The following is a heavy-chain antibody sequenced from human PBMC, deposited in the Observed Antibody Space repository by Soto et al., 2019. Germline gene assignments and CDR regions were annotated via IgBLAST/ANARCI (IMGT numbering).Heavy chain of an antibody. J-gene: IGHJ4*02. CDR2: ISSSSSYI. CDR1: GFTFSSYS. D-gene: IGHD6-13*01. CDR3: ARSTGYSSSWYLFDY. Sequence: GGSLRLSCAASGFTFSSYSMNWVRQAPGKGLEWVSSISSSSSYIYYADSVKGRFTISRDNAKNSLYLQMNSLRAEDTAVYYCARSTGYSSSWYLFDYWGQGTLVTVSS. V-gene: IGHV3-21*01.